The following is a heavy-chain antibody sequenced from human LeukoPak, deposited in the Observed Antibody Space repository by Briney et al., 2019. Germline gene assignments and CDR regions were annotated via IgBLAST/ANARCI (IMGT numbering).Heavy chain of an antibody. CDR3: ARDKVPYNWNGYYFDY. CDR2: ISYDGSNK. J-gene: IGHJ4*02. Sequence: PGGSLRLSCAASGFTFSSYAMHWVRQAPGKGLEWVAVISYDGSNKYYADSVKGRFTISRDNSKNTLYLQMNSLRAEDTAVYYCARDKVPYNWNGYYFDYWGQGTLVTVSS. D-gene: IGHD1-20*01. CDR1: GFTFSSYA. V-gene: IGHV3-30*04.